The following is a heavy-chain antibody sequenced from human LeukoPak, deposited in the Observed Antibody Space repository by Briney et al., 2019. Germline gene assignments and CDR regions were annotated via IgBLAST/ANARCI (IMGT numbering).Heavy chain of an antibody. CDR3: ASSRAVVQGVTSPFDY. CDR1: GFTFSDYY. CDR2: ISGSGGST. D-gene: IGHD3-10*01. J-gene: IGHJ4*02. Sequence: GGSLRLSCAASGFTFSDYYMSWIRQAPGKGLEWVSAISGSGGSTYYADSVKGRFTISRDNSKNTLYLQMNSLRAEDTAVYYCASSRAVVQGVTSPFDYWGQGTLVTVSS. V-gene: IGHV3-23*01.